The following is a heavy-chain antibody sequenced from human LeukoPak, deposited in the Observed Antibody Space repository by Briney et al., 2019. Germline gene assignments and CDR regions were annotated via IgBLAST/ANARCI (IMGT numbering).Heavy chain of an antibody. Sequence: GGSLRFSCAASGFTFSAYGMHWVRQAPGKGLEWVALISPDGTDKFYIDSVKGRFTISRDNSKNTLYLQMSSLRAEDTAVYYCAKRPASGSYVGAFDIWGQGTMITVSS. CDR1: GFTFSAYG. D-gene: IGHD3-10*01. V-gene: IGHV3-30*18. J-gene: IGHJ3*02. CDR3: AKRPASGSYVGAFDI. CDR2: ISPDGTDK.